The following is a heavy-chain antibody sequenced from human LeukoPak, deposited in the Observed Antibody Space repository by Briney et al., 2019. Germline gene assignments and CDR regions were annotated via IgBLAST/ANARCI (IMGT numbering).Heavy chain of an antibody. CDR3: ARLSEVDY. D-gene: IGHD4/OR15-4a*01. V-gene: IGHV3-21*01. CDR1: GFTFSRNS. CDR2: ICNSSSYI. J-gene: IGHJ4*02. Sequence: GGSLRLSCAASGFTFSRNSMNWVRDAPGKRLERVSSICNSSSYIYYADSVKGRFTISRDNAKNSLYLQMNSLRAEDTAVYYCARLSEVDYWGQGTLVTVSS.